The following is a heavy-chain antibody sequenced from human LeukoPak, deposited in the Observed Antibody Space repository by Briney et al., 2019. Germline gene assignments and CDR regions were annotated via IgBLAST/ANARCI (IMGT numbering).Heavy chain of an antibody. CDR2: IYYSGST. CDR1: GGSISSGGYY. V-gene: IGHV4-31*03. CDR3: ARVVPEADYYDSSGYYYI. Sequence: SQTLSLTCTVSGGSISSGGYYWSWIRQHPGKGLEWIGYIYYSGSTYYNPSLKSRVTISVYTSKNQFSLKLSSVTAADTAVYYCARVVPEADYYDSSGYYYIWGQGTLVTVSS. J-gene: IGHJ4*02. D-gene: IGHD3-22*01.